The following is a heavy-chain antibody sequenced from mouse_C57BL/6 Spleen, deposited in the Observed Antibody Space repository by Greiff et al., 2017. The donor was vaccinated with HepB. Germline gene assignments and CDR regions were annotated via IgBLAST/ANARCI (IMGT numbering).Heavy chain of an antibody. CDR2: IDPSDSYT. V-gene: IGHV1-50*01. J-gene: IGHJ1*03. CDR1: GYTFTSYW. Sequence: QVQLQQPGAELVKPGASVKLSCKASGYTFTSYWMQWVKQRPGQGLEWIGEIDPSDSYTNYNQKFKGKATLTVDTTSSTAYMQLSSLTSEDSAVYYCARGGYGSSYLYWYFDVWGTGTTVTVSS. CDR3: ARGGYGSSYLYWYFDV. D-gene: IGHD1-1*01.